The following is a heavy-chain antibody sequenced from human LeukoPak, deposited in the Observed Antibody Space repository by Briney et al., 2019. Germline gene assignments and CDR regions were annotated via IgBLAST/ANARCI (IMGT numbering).Heavy chain of an antibody. CDR2: IYYSGST. Sequence: PSETLSLTCTVSGGSISSYYWSWIRQPPGKGLEWIGYIYYSGSTNYNPSLKSRVTISVDTSKNQFSLKLSSVTAADTAVYYCASPMITFGGVIVSPDYWGQGTLVTVSS. CDR1: GGSISSYY. V-gene: IGHV4-59*08. D-gene: IGHD3-16*02. J-gene: IGHJ4*02. CDR3: ASPMITFGGVIVSPDY.